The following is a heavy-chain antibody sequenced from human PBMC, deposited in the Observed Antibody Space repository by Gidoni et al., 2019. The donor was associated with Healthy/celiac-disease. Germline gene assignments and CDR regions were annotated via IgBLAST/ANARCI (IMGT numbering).Heavy chain of an antibody. J-gene: IGHJ4*02. CDR3: ARSLSGWAVAFDY. Sequence: QLQLVQSGAEVKKPGASVKVSCKASGYTFTSYAMHWVRQAPGQRLEWMGWINAGNGNTKYSQKFQGRVTITRDTSASTAYMELSSVRSEDTAVYYCARSLSGWAVAFDYWGQGTLVTVSS. V-gene: IGHV1-3*01. D-gene: IGHD6-19*01. CDR2: INAGNGNT. CDR1: GYTFTSYA.